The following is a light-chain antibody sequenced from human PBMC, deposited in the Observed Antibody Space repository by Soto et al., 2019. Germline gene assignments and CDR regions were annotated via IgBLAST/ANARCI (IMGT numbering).Light chain of an antibody. Sequence: DIQLTQSPSFLSAFVGDTVPITCRASQAMSTYLAWYQQKPGKVPKLLLRSASTLQSGVPPRFSGGRSGTEFTLTISTRQPDDCGIYYCQQLNGYQLAFGGGTNVEIK. CDR1: QAMSTY. J-gene: IGKJ4*01. V-gene: IGKV1-9*01. CDR2: SAS. CDR3: QQLNGYQLA.